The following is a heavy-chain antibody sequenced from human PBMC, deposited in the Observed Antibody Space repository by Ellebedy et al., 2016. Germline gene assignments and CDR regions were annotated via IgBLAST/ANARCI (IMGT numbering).Heavy chain of an antibody. CDR1: GYTFTNYD. CDR2: MNPNSGNT. Sequence: ASVKVSCKASGYTFTNYDINWVRQATGYGLEWMGWMNPNSGNTGYAQKSQGRVTMTRDTTTSTVYMELSSLRSQDTAVYYCARSRDWGQGTLVTVSS. CDR3: ARSRD. D-gene: IGHD2-2*01. V-gene: IGHV1-8*01. J-gene: IGHJ4*02.